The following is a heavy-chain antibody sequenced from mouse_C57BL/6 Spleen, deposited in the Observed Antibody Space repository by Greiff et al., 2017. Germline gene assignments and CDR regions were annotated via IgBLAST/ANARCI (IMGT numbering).Heavy chain of an antibody. CDR1: GYTFTSYW. D-gene: IGHD2-1*01. CDR3: ARSKGNYGYCDV. Sequence: QVQLQQPGAELVRPGSSVKLSCKASGYTFTSYWLLWVKQRPIPGLEWIGNIDPSDSVTPSNQKFKDKDTLTVDKSSSPAYMQLSSLTSEDSAVYYCARSKGNYGYCDVWGAGTTVTVAS. CDR2: IDPSDSVT. J-gene: IGHJ1*01. V-gene: IGHV1-52*01.